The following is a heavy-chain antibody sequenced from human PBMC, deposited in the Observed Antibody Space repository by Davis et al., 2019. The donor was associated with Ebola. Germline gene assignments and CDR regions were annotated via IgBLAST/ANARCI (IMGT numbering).Heavy chain of an antibody. CDR2: IYYSGST. V-gene: IGHV4-61*08. CDR1: GGSVSSDDYY. Sequence: SETLSLTCTVSGGSVSSDDYYWSWIRQPPGKGLEWIGYIYYSGSTNYNPSLKSRVPISVDTSKNQFSLKLSSVTAADTAVYYCARSRSCTNGVCYTGWFDPWGQGTLVTVSS. CDR3: ARSRSCTNGVCYTGWFDP. D-gene: IGHD2-8*01. J-gene: IGHJ5*02.